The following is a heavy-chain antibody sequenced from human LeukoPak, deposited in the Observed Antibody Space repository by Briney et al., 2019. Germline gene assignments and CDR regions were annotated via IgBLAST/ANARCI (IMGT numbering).Heavy chain of an antibody. Sequence: ASVKVSCKASGYTFTDYTMHWLRQAPGQRLDWMGWINSGSGYTKYSPEFQGRVTITRDTSASTAYMELSSLRSEDTAVYYCANPRYDSSGYYYVDWGQGTLVTVSS. V-gene: IGHV1-3*04. J-gene: IGHJ4*02. D-gene: IGHD3-22*01. CDR1: GYTFTDYT. CDR2: INSGSGYT. CDR3: ANPRYDSSGYYYVD.